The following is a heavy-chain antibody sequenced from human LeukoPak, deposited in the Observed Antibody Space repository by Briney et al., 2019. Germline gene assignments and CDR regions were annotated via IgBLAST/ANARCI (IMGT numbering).Heavy chain of an antibody. D-gene: IGHD2-2*01. CDR2: INHSGST. Sequence: SETLSLTCAVYGGSFSGYYWSWIRQPPGKGLEWIGEINHSGSTNYNPSLKSRVTISVDTSKNQFSLKLSSVTAADTAVYYCARSAGFVPAAHFDYWGQGTLVTVSS. CDR1: GGSFSGYY. V-gene: IGHV4-34*01. J-gene: IGHJ4*02. CDR3: ARSAGFVPAAHFDY.